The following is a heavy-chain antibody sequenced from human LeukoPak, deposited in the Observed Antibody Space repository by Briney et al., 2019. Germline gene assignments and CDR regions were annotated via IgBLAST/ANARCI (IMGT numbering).Heavy chain of an antibody. CDR1: GGSFSGYY. Sequence: SETLSLTCAVYGGSFSGYYWSWIRQPPGKGLEWIGEINHSGSTNYNPSLKSRVTISVDTSKNQFSLKLSSVTAADTAVYYCARGRITYYYGSGSYYNSPLDNWFDPWGQGTLVTVSS. V-gene: IGHV4-34*01. D-gene: IGHD3-10*01. J-gene: IGHJ5*02. CDR2: INHSGST. CDR3: ARGRITYYYGSGSYYNSPLDNWFDP.